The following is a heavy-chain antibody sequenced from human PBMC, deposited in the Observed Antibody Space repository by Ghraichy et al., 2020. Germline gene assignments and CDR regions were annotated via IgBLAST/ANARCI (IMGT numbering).Heavy chain of an antibody. CDR1: GFTFSSYA. CDR2: ISGSGGST. J-gene: IGHJ6*02. V-gene: IGHV3-23*01. D-gene: IGHD4-11*01. Sequence: GGSLRLSCAASGFTFSSYAMSWVRQAPGKGLEWVSAISGSGGSTYYADSVKGRFTISRDNSKNTLYLQMNSLRAEDTAVYYCAAHYDYSHYYGMDVWGQGTTVTVSS. CDR3: AAHYDYSHYYGMDV.